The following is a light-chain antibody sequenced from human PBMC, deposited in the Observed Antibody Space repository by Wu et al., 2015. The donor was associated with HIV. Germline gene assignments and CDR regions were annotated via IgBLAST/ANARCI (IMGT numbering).Light chain of an antibody. CDR2: GAS. Sequence: EIVMTQSPATLSVSPGERATLSCRASQSVSNNLACYQQKPGQAPRLLIYGASTRATGIPARFSGSGSGTEFTLTISSMQSEDVATYYCQKYNSAPWTFGQGTKVE. J-gene: IGKJ1*01. CDR3: QKYNSAPWT. V-gene: IGKV3-15*01. CDR1: QSVSNN.